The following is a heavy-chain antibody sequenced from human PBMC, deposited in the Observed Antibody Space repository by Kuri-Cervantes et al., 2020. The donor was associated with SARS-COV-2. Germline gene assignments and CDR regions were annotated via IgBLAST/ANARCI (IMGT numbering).Heavy chain of an antibody. CDR3: ATARFAFWSGYSWGGAFDI. J-gene: IGHJ3*02. Sequence: GGSLRLSCAASGFTFSSYVMHWVCQAPGKGLEYVSAISSNGGSTYYADSAKGRFTISRDNSKNTLYLQMGSLRSEDTAVYYCATARFAFWSGYSWGGAFDIWGQGTMVTVSS. D-gene: IGHD3-3*01. CDR2: ISSNGGST. CDR1: GFTFSSYV. V-gene: IGHV3-64*02.